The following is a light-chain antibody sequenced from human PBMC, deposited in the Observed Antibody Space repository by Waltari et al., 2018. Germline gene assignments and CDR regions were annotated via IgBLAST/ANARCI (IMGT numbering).Light chain of an antibody. CDR1: QSVSSS. J-gene: IGKJ1*01. V-gene: IGKV3-15*01. Sequence: EIVMTQSPATLSVSPGERATLSCRASQSVSSSLAWYQQKPGQAPRLLFYGASTRATGVPARFSGSGSGTEFTLTISSLQSEDFAVYYCQQYINWPQTFGHGTEVDI. CDR3: QQYINWPQT. CDR2: GAS.